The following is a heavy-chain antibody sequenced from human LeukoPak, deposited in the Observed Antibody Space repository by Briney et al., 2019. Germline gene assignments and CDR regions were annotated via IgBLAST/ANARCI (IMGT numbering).Heavy chain of an antibody. CDR3: ARSYFGEPADH. J-gene: IGHJ4*02. V-gene: IGHV1-18*04. Sequence: GASVKVSCKASGYTFTSYGISWVRQAPGQGLEWMGWISAYNGNTNYAQKLQGRVTMTTDTSTSTAYMELNSLRPEDTALYYCARSYFGEPADHWGQGTLVTVSS. D-gene: IGHD3-10*01. CDR1: GYTFTSYG. CDR2: ISAYNGNT.